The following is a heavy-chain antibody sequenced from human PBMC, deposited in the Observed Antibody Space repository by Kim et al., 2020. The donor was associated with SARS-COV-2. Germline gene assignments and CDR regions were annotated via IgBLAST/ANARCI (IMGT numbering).Heavy chain of an antibody. CDR2: IWYDGSNK. D-gene: IGHD5-18*01. Sequence: GGSLRLSCAASGFTFSSYGMHWVRQAPGKGLEWVAVIWYDGSNKYYADSVKGRFTISRDNSKNTLYLQMNSLRAEDTAVYYCARWIGEDTAMVSGDYWGQGTLVTVSS. J-gene: IGHJ4*02. CDR1: GFTFSSYG. CDR3: ARWIGEDTAMVSGDY. V-gene: IGHV3-33*01.